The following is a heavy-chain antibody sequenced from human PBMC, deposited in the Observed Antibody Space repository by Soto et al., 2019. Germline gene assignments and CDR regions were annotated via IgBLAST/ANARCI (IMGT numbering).Heavy chain of an antibody. D-gene: IGHD3-22*01. CDR2: IIPIFGTA. Sequence: QVQLVQSGAEVKKPGSSVKVSCKASGGTFSSYAISWVRQAPGQGLEWMGGIIPIFGTANYAQKFQGRVTLNADESTSTAYMELISLRSEDTAVYYCARANYDSSGYYSYYYYYGMDVWGQGTTVTVSS. CDR1: GGTFSSYA. J-gene: IGHJ6*02. CDR3: ARANYDSSGYYSYYYYYGMDV. V-gene: IGHV1-69*12.